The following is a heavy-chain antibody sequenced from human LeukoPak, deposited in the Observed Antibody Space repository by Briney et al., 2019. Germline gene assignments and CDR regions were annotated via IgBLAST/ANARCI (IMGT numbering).Heavy chain of an antibody. Sequence: GGSLRLSCAASGFIFSRYWMSWVRQAPGKGLEWVANIKQDGSEKYYVDSVKGRFTISRDNAKSSLYLQMNSLGAEDTAVYYCARVGLLWFGETIHWGQGTLATVSS. CDR3: ARVGLLWFGETIH. CDR1: GFIFSRYW. CDR2: IKQDGSEK. V-gene: IGHV3-7*01. J-gene: IGHJ4*02. D-gene: IGHD3-10*01.